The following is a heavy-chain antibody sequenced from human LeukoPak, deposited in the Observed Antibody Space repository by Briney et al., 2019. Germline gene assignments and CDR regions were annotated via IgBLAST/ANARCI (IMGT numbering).Heavy chain of an antibody. CDR1: GFTFSRYA. Sequence: GGSLRLSCAASGFTFSRYAMDWVRQAPGKGLEYVSGIRYNGSNKHYADSVKGRFTISRDNSKNTLYLQMCSLSAEVMAVYSCLRDANGGPVWCSDLWGGGTLVTVSS. CDR3: LRDANGGPVWCSDL. CDR2: IRYNGSNK. V-gene: IGHV3-64*02. D-gene: IGHD2-8*01. J-gene: IGHJ2*01.